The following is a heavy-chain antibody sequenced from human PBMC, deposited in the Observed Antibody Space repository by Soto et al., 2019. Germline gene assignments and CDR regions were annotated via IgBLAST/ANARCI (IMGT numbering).Heavy chain of an antibody. Sequence: EVQLVESGGGLVKDGGSLRLSCAVSGITFSNAWMAWVRQAPGKGLEWVGRIQKKADGGATEYAASVKGRLSISRDDSKDTPYLQRDGLKTEDSAVYYGTIMGLGTFQYWGQGTLLTVSS. J-gene: IGHJ4*02. CDR3: TIMGLGTFQY. D-gene: IGHD3-16*01. CDR1: GITFSNAW. V-gene: IGHV3-15*01. CDR2: IQKKADGGAT.